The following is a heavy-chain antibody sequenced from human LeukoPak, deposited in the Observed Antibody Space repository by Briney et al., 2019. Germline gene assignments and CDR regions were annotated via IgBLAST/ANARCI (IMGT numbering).Heavy chain of an antibody. CDR1: GFTFSRYA. Sequence: GGSLRLSCAASGFTFSRYAMHWVRQAPGKGLEWVAVIWYDGSIKYYADSVKGRFTISKDNSKNTLYLQMNSLRAEDTAVYYCAKADEMNMDYWGQGTLVTVSS. D-gene: IGHD2/OR15-2a*01. V-gene: IGHV3-33*06. J-gene: IGHJ4*02. CDR2: IWYDGSIK. CDR3: AKADEMNMDY.